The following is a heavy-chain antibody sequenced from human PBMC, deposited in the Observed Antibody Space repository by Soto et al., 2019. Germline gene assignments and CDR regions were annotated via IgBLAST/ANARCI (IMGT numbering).Heavy chain of an antibody. CDR3: AREYEDPTSNFDY. CDR2: ISRTTNYI. V-gene: IGHV3-21*06. D-gene: IGHD3-3*01. J-gene: IGHJ4*02. Sequence: EVQLVESGXXLVKPGGSLRLSCAASGFTFTRYSMNWVRQAPGKGLEWVSSISRTTNYIYYGDSMKGRFTIYRDNAKNSLNLKINSQRDEDTNVYYCAREYEDPTSNFDYWGQVTLVTVSS. CDR1: GFTFTRYS.